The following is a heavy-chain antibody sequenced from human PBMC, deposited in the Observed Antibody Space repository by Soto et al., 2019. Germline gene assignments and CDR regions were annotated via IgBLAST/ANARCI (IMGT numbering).Heavy chain of an antibody. CDR3: ARWNYIVRWPGLDV. Sequence: GGSLRLSCAASGFTFNNYYLAWIRRAPGKGLEWVSYVSGSGSSVFYTDSLEGRFTMSRDNAKRSVYLQMNSLTVEDTAVYYCARWNYIVRWPGLDVWGKATTVTVSS. CDR2: VSGSGSSV. D-gene: IGHD1-7*01. V-gene: IGHV3-11*01. J-gene: IGHJ6*04. CDR1: GFTFNNYY.